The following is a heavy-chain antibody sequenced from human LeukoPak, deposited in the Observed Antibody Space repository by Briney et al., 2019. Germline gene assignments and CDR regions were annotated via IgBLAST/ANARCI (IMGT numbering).Heavy chain of an antibody. CDR1: GFTFSTYG. V-gene: IGHV3-23*01. Sequence: GGSLRLSCGAFGFTFSTYGMTWVRLAPGKGLEWVSDISGRGEAAHYADSVKGRFTISRDNSKNTLYLQMNSLRAEDTAIYYCAKNYVTIYADYSWYFDLWGCGTLVTVSS. D-gene: IGHD3-16*01. CDR2: ISGRGEAA. J-gene: IGHJ2*01. CDR3: AKNYVTIYADYSWYFDL.